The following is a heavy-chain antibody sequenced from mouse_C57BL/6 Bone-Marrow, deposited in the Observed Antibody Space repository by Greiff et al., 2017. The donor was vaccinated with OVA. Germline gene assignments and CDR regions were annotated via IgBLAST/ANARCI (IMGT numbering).Heavy chain of an antibody. J-gene: IGHJ2*01. V-gene: IGHV1-53*01. CDR3: ERGWDYYGSRADY. CDR2: INPSNGGT. D-gene: IGHD1-1*01. CDR1: GYTFTSYW. Sequence: VQLQQSGTELVKPGASVKLSCKASGYTFTSYWMHWVKQRPGQGLEWIGNINPSNGGTNYNEKFKSKATLTVDKSSSTAYMQLSSQTSEDSAVDDGERGWDYYGSRADYWGQGTTLTVSS.